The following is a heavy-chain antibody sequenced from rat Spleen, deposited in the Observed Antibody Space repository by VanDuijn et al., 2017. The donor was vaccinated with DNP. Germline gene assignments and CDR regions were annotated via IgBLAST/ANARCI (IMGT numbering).Heavy chain of an antibody. V-gene: IGHV5-31*01. J-gene: IGHJ2*01. D-gene: IGHD5-1*01. CDR1: GFTFNKYW. CDR2: ITTSGDST. Sequence: EVQLVESGGDLVQPGRSLKVSCVVSGFTFNKYWMTWIRQVPGKGLEWVASITTSGDSTYSPDSVKGRFTISRDNAESTLYLHMDSLRSEDTATYYCATGGSPYYFEYWGQGVMVIVSS. CDR3: ATGGSPYYFEY.